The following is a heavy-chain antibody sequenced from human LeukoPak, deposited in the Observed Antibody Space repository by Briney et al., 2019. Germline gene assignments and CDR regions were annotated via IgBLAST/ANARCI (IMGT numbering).Heavy chain of an antibody. D-gene: IGHD5-24*01. Sequence: PSETLSLTCTVSGGSISSYYWSWIRQPPGKGLEWIGYIYYSGSTNYNPSLKSRVTLSVDASKNQFSLKLSSVTAADTAVYYCARGAMTTTSTFDYWGQGTLVTVSP. J-gene: IGHJ4*02. CDR2: IYYSGST. CDR1: GGSISSYY. CDR3: ARGAMTTTSTFDY. V-gene: IGHV4-59*13.